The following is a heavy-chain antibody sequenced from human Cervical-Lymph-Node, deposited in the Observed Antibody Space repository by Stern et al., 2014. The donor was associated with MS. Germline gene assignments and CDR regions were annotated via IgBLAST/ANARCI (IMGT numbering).Heavy chain of an antibody. V-gene: IGHV1-18*01. J-gene: IGHJ4*02. Sequence: QVQLVQSGPEVRQPGASVRVSCKASGYTFTTPNYGIAWVREAPGRGLEWIGWISSYNGNTVYAQKLQDRVTMTTDTSTSTAYMELRSLRSDDTAFYYCARERLRDFNDYHFDSWGQGTLVTVSS. CDR3: ARERLRDFNDYHFDS. CDR2: ISSYNGNT. D-gene: IGHD4-11*01. CDR1: GYTFTTPNYG.